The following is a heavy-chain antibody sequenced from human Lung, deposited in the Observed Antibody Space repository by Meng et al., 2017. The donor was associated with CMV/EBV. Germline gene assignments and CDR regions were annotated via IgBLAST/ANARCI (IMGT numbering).Heavy chain of an antibody. CDR3: ATETFHDFGSGYVHFDY. CDR1: GFTFSKSW. V-gene: IGHV3-74*01. CDR2: INDDGSST. J-gene: IGHJ4*02. Sequence: ESXKIPXAAPGFTFSKSWVHWVRQAPGKGLVWVSRINDDGSSTTYADSVKGRFTVSRDNAKDTLYLQMSSLRAEDTAVYYCATETFHDFGSGYVHFDYWGQGXLVTVSS. D-gene: IGHD3-3*01.